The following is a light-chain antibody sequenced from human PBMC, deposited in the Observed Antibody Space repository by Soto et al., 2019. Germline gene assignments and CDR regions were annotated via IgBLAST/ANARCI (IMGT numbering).Light chain of an antibody. CDR3: QQYGSSPMYT. V-gene: IGKV3-20*01. CDR2: GAS. CDR1: QSVSSSY. Sequence: EIVLMQSPGTLSLSPGERATLSCRASQSVSSSYLAWYQQKPGQAPRLLIYGASSRATGIPDRFSGSGSGTDFALTISRLEPEDCAVYYCQQYGSSPMYTFGQGTKLEIK. J-gene: IGKJ2*01.